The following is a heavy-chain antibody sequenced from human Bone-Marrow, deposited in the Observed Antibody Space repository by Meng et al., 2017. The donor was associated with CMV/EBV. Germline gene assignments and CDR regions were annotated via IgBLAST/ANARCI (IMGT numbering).Heavy chain of an antibody. Sequence: GVLKISCAASGFTFSSYAMSWVRQAPGKGLEWVSAISGSGGSTYYADSVKGRFTISRDNSKNTLYLQMNSLRAEDTAVYYCAKGPSGGYCSSTSCDDYWGQGTLVTVSS. CDR1: GFTFSSYA. CDR2: ISGSGGST. D-gene: IGHD2-2*03. V-gene: IGHV3-23*01. J-gene: IGHJ4*02. CDR3: AKGPSGGYCSSTSCDDY.